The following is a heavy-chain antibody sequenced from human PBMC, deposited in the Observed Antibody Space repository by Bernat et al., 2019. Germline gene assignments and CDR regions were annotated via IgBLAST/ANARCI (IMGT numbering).Heavy chain of an antibody. V-gene: IGHV4-31*03. J-gene: IGHJ5*02. CDR1: GGSISSGGYY. D-gene: IGHD2-8*02. CDR3: ASTRTGYCTGGVCLFLGWFDP. Sequence: QVQLQESGPGLVKPSQTLSLTCTVSGGSISSGGYYWSWIRQHPGKGLEWIGYIYYSGSTYYNPSLKSRVTISVDTSKNQFSLKLSSVTAADTAVYYCASTRTGYCTGGVCLFLGWFDPWGQGTLVTVSS. CDR2: IYYSGST.